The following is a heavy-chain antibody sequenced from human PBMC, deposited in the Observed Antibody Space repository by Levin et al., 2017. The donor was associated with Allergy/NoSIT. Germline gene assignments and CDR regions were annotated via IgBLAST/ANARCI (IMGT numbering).Heavy chain of an antibody. CDR3: ARGWTSFDY. J-gene: IGHJ4*02. Sequence: LSLTCAASGFTFSSYAMHWVRQAPGKGLEYVSAISSNGGSTYYADSVKGRFTISRDNSKNTLYLQMGSLRAEDMAVYYCARGWTSFDYWGQGTLVTVSS. V-gene: IGHV3-64*02. D-gene: IGHD3/OR15-3a*01. CDR1: GFTFSSYA. CDR2: ISSNGGST.